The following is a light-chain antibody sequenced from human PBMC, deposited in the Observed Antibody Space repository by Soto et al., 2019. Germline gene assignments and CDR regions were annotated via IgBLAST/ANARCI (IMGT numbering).Light chain of an antibody. CDR1: QSVSSY. J-gene: IGKJ5*01. CDR3: QHRSNWPIT. V-gene: IGKV3-11*01. CDR2: DAF. Sequence: EIVLTQSPATLSLSPGERATLSCRANQSVSSYLAWYQQKPGQAPRLLIYDAFNRAAGIPARFSGSGSGTDFTLTISSLEPEDFAVYYCQHRSNWPITFGQGTRLEIK.